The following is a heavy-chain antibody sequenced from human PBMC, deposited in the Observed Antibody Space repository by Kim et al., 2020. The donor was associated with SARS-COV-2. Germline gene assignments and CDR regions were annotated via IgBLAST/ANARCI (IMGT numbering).Heavy chain of an antibody. Sequence: TKYPGSVEGRLTITRENDKNTLYLQMNSLRGGDTAVDYCGREGPGGELDYWGQGTLVTVSS. V-gene: IGHV3-13*01. CDR3: GREGPGGELDY. J-gene: IGHJ4*02. D-gene: IGHD3-16*01. CDR2: T.